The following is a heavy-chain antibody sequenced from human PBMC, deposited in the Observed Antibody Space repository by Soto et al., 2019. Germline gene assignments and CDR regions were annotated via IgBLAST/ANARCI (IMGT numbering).Heavy chain of an antibody. CDR3: ARFLGSSSSPLEY. Sequence: QVTLKESGPVLVKLTETLTLTFTGSGFSLINARMAVSWIRQPPGTALEWLAQIFSNDENSYSTARKSRLTSSKDTSKGKVFVTMSNLDPGDTDSYYFARFLGSSSSPLEYWGQGTLVTVSS. CDR1: GFSLINARMA. D-gene: IGHD6-13*01. J-gene: IGHJ4*02. CDR2: IFSNDEN. V-gene: IGHV2-26*01.